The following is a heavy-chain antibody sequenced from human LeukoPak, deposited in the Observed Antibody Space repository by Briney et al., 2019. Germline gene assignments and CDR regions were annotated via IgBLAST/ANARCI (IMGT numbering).Heavy chain of an antibody. CDR3: AKAPRNSSTMLDY. V-gene: IGHV1-46*01. J-gene: IGHJ4*02. D-gene: IGHD6-13*01. CDR2: INPSDGSI. CDR1: GYTFTSYW. Sequence: GASVKVSCKASGYTFTSYWIQWVRQAPGQGLEWMGLINPSDGSIAYAHRFQGRVTMTRDTSTSIVYMDLSSLRSEDTAVYYCAKAPRNSSTMLDYWGQGTLHTVSS.